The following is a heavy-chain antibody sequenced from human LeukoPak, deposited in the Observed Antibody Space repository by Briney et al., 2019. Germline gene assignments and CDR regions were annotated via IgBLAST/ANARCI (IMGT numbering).Heavy chain of an antibody. J-gene: IGHJ6*02. D-gene: IGHD4-17*01. V-gene: IGHV3-30*18. CDR2: ISYDGSNK. Sequence: GGSLRLSCAASGVTFSSYGMHWVRQAPGKGLEWVAVISYDGSNKYYADSVKGRFTISRDNSKNTLYLQMNSLRPEDTAVYYGAKARGYGDQYYYYGMDVWGQGTTVTVSS. CDR1: GVTFSSYG. CDR3: AKARGYGDQYYYYGMDV.